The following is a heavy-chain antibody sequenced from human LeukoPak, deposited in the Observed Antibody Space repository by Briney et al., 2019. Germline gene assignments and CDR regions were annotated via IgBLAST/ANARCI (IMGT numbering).Heavy chain of an antibody. Sequence: SETLSLTCAVSAGSISSNWWSWVRQSPVKGLEWIGEIYLYGTTNYNPSLKSRVTMSVDTSKNHFSLKLSSVTAADTAVYYCARDQTYSGSGIYTYFDSWGQGILVTVSS. V-gene: IGHV4-4*02. CDR1: AGSISSNW. CDR2: IYLYGTT. CDR3: ARDQTYSGSGIYTYFDS. J-gene: IGHJ4*02. D-gene: IGHD3-10*01.